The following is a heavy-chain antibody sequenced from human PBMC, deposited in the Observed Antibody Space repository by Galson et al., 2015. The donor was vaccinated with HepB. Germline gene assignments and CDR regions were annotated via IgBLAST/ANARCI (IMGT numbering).Heavy chain of an antibody. CDR3: ARASPTGDYGPHYFDY. CDR2: FCSSSSTI. J-gene: IGHJ4*02. V-gene: IGHV3-48*01. CDR1: GFNYRSYS. D-gene: IGHD4/OR15-4a*01. Sequence: FLRLAGAASGFNYRSYSMNWVGQAPGKGLGWGSYFCSSSSTIYYADSVKGRFTISRDNAKNSLYLQMNSLRAEDTAVYYCARASPTGDYGPHYFDYWGQGTLVTVSS.